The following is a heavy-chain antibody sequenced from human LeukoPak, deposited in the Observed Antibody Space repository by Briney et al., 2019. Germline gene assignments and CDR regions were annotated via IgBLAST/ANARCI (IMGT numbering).Heavy chain of an antibody. D-gene: IGHD3-22*01. Sequence: EASVQVSCKASGGTFSSYAISWVRQAPGQELEWMGRIIPILGIANYAQKFQGRVTITADKSTSTAYMELSSLRSEDTAVYYCARDSRPYYDSRGGWFDPWGQGTLVTVSS. CDR2: IIPILGIA. CDR1: GGTFSSYA. CDR3: ARDSRPYYDSRGGWFDP. V-gene: IGHV1-69*04. J-gene: IGHJ5*02.